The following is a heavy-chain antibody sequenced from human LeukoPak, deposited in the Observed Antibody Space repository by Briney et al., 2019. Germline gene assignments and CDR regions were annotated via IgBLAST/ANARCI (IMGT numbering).Heavy chain of an antibody. CDR3: AKALGGSSGYSTNFDY. D-gene: IGHD3-22*01. V-gene: IGHV3-23*01. J-gene: IGHJ4*02. CDR2: IKGSGAST. CDR1: GFPFNSYA. Sequence: GGALGLSWSASGFPFNSYAMSWVRPAPGEELEWGSAIKGSGASTFYADSVKGRFTISRDNSKNTLYLQMNSLRAEDTAVYYCAKALGGSSGYSTNFDYWGQGTLVTVSS.